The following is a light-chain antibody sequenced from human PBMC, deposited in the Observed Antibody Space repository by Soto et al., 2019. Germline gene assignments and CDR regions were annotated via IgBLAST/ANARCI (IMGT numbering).Light chain of an antibody. CDR1: QGIGND. CDR3: LQHNSYRWT. V-gene: IGKV1-17*01. Sequence: DIQMTQSPSSLFASVGDRVTITCRASQGIGNDLGWYQQKPGKAPKRLIYAASSLQSGVPSRFSGSGSGTEFTLTISSLQPEDFATYYCLQHNSYRWTFGQGTKVEIK. J-gene: IGKJ1*01. CDR2: AAS.